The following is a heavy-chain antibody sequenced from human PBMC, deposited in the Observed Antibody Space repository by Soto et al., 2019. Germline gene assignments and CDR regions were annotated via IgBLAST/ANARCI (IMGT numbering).Heavy chain of an antibody. J-gene: IGHJ4*02. CDR1: GGTFSSYT. CDR2: IIPILGIA. Sequence: QVQLVQSGAEVKKPGSSVKVSCKASGGTFSSYTISWVRQAPGQGLEWMGRIIPILGIANYAQKFQGRVTITGEKSTSTDHMGLSSLRSEDTAVYYCARSGQAYCGGDCYYAPDSWGQGTLVTVSS. V-gene: IGHV1-69*02. D-gene: IGHD2-21*02. CDR3: ARSGQAYCGGDCYYAPDS.